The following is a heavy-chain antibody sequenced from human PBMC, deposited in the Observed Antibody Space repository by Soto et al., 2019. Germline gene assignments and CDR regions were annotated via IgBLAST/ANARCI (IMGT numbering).Heavy chain of an antibody. Sequence: EVQLVESGGGLVKPGGSLRLSCAASGFTFSTYSMNWVRQAPGKGLEWVSSISSSSSYIYYEDSVKGRFTISRDNAKNPPYLHINRLRAADSAVYYCASHDSRGYYWPYYYYCISLWGQGTPVPFSS. V-gene: IGHV3-21*01. J-gene: IGHJ6*02. CDR3: ASHDSRGYYWPYYYYCISL. CDR1: GFTFSTYS. D-gene: IGHD3-22*01. CDR2: ISSSSSYI.